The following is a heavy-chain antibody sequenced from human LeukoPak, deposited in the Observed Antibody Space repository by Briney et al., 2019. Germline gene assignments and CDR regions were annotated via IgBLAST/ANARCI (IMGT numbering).Heavy chain of an antibody. D-gene: IGHD6-6*01. CDR2: INPTGGST. CDR3: ARTAARRFDY. V-gene: IGHV1-46*01. Sequence: ASVKVSCKASGYTFPSYFMHWVRQAPGQGLEWMGIINPTGGSTTYAQKFQGRVAMTRDTSTSTVYMELSSLRSDDTAVYYCARTAARRFDYWGQGTLVTVSS. J-gene: IGHJ4*02. CDR1: GYTFPSYF.